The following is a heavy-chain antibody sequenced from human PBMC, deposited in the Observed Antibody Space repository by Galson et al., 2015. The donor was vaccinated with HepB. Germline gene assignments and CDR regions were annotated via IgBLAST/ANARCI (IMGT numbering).Heavy chain of an antibody. CDR1: GFTFSSYG. D-gene: IGHD2-2*01. J-gene: IGHJ6*03. V-gene: IGHV3-33*01. CDR3: AREGTPAAMKYYYYMDV. Sequence: SLRLSCAASGFTFSSYGMHWVRQAPGKGLEWVAVIWYDGSNKYYADSVKGRFTISRDNSKNTLYLQMNSLRAEDTAVYYCAREGTPAAMKYYYYMDVWGKGTTVTVSS. CDR2: IWYDGSNK.